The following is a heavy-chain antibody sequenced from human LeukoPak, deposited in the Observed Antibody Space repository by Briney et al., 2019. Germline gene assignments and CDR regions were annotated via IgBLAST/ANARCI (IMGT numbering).Heavy chain of an antibody. V-gene: IGHV3-20*01. Sequence: GGSLRLSCAASGFTFDDYGMSWVRQAPGKGLEWVSGINWNGGSTGYADSVKGRFTISRDNAKNSLYLQMNSLRAEDTALYHCARKRYYYDSSGYLYYFDYWGQGTLVTVSP. J-gene: IGHJ4*02. CDR1: GFTFDDYG. CDR2: INWNGGST. D-gene: IGHD3-22*01. CDR3: ARKRYYYDSSGYLYYFDY.